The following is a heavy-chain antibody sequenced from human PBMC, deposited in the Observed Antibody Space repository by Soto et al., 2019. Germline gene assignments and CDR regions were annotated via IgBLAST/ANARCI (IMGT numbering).Heavy chain of an antibody. CDR2: VFHTGDT. J-gene: IGHJ4*02. D-gene: IGHD7-27*01. CDR1: VDSISSSVW. V-gene: IGHV4-4*02. CDR3: ARKAWVRFDY. Sequence: PSETLSITCAVSVDSISSSVWWTCVRQPPGKGLEWIGEVFHTGDTYFNPSLRSRVAMSVDKSTNEFSLKVTSVTAADTAIYYCARKAWVRFDYWGQGALVTVS.